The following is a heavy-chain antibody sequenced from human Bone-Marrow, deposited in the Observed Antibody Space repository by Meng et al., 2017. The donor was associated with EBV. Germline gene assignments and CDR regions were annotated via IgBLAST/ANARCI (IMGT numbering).Heavy chain of an antibody. D-gene: IGHD4-23*01. CDR1: GGTFSSYA. Sequence: QVLWVESWAEVEKPWSSVKVSCKASGGTFSSYAISWVRQAPGQGLEWMGGIIPIFGTANYAQKFQGRVTITADESTSTAYMELSSLRSEDTAVYYCAREQLEGTVATNRPFDYWGQGTLVTVSS. CDR2: IIPIFGTA. J-gene: IGHJ4*02. CDR3: AREQLEGTVATNRPFDY. V-gene: IGHV1-69*01.